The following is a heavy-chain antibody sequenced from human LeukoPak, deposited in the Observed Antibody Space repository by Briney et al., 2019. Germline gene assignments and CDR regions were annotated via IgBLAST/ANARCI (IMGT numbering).Heavy chain of an antibody. CDR1: GFTFSNYA. D-gene: IGHD5-18*01. Sequence: GGSLRLSCAASGFTFSNYAMHWVRQAPGKGLEWVAFIRYDGSNKYYADSVKGRFTISRDNSKNTLYLQMNSLRAEDTAVYYCAKGYSYGYSFYYYYYMDVWGKGTTVTISS. CDR3: AKGYSYGYSFYYYYYMDV. CDR2: IRYDGSNK. V-gene: IGHV3-30*02. J-gene: IGHJ6*03.